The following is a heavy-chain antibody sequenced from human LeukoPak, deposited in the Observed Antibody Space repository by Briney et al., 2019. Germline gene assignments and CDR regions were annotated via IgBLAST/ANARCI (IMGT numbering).Heavy chain of an antibody. V-gene: IGHV3-21*01. CDR3: ARSVGSYYGDL. J-gene: IGHJ5*02. CDR1: GFTFSTYT. D-gene: IGHD3-22*01. Sequence: PGGSLTVSCAASGFTFSTYTMSWVRQAPGEGLDWVASITSSSSFTYYADSVKGRFTISRDNAKNSLYLQMNSLTVEDTAVYYCARSVGSYYGDLWGQGTLVTVSS. CDR2: ITSSSSFT.